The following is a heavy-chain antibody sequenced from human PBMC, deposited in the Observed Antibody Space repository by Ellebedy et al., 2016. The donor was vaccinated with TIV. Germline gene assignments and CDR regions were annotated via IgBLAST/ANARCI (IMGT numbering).Heavy chain of an antibody. J-gene: IGHJ4*02. CDR2: ISAGSHYI. D-gene: IGHD6-13*01. CDR3: AREDFARRIAAAGSEY. Sequence: GESLKISCAASGFSFSNYDMNWVRQAPGKGLEWVSSISAGSHYIYYAESMRGRFTSSRDNAKNSMYLQMNGLRADDTAIYYCAREDFARRIAAAGSEYWGQGTLVTVSS. CDR1: GFSFSNYD. V-gene: IGHV3-21*06.